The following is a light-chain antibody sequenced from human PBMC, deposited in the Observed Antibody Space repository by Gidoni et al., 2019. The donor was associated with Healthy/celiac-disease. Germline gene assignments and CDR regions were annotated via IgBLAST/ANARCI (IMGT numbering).Light chain of an antibody. CDR3: QQRSNWPT. V-gene: IGKV3-11*01. J-gene: IGKJ4*01. Sequence: EIVLTQSPATLSLSPGERATLSCRASQSVSSYLAWYQQKPGQAPRLLIYDASNRATGIPARFSGSGSGTDFTLTISSLEPEDFAVYYCQQRSNWPTFGGXTKVDIK. CDR1: QSVSSY. CDR2: DAS.